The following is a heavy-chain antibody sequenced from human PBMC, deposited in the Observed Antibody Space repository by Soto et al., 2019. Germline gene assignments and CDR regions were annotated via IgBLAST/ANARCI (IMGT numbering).Heavy chain of an antibody. CDR1: GFTFSSYW. Sequence: GGSLRLSCAASGFTFSSYWISWVRQDPGKGLEWVANIKQDGSEKYYVDSVKGRFTISRDNAKNSLYLQMNSLRAEDTAVYYCARSVGGRAYYYYYMDVWGKGTTVTVSS. D-gene: IGHD3-10*01. V-gene: IGHV3-7*01. J-gene: IGHJ6*03. CDR2: IKQDGSEK. CDR3: ARSVGGRAYYYYYMDV.